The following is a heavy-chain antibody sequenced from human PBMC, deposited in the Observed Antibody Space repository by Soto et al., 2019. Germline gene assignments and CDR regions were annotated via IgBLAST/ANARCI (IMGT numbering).Heavy chain of an antibody. CDR3: ARDRGGYDRLYYYHGMDV. Sequence: PCGSLGLSCAASGFTFSDYYMSWIRQAPGKGLEYISYISSSSGSTNYADSVKGRFTISRDNAKNSLYLQMSSLRAEDTAVYYCARDRGGYDRLYYYHGMDVWGQGTTVTAP. V-gene: IGHV3-11*06. D-gene: IGHD5-12*01. CDR2: ISSSSGST. CDR1: GFTFSDYY. J-gene: IGHJ6*02.